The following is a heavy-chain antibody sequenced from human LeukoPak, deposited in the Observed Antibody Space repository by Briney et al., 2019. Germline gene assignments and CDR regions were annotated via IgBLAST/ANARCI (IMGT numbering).Heavy chain of an antibody. V-gene: IGHV1-18*01. D-gene: IGHD3-10*01. J-gene: IGHJ3*02. Sequence: ASVKVSCKASGGTFSSYAINWVRQAPGQGLEWMGWISAYNGNTNYAQKLQGRVTMTTDTSTSTAYMELRSLRSDDTAVYYCARDVLLWFGELLENAFDIWGQGTMVTVSS. CDR3: ARDVLLWFGELLENAFDI. CDR1: GGTFSSYA. CDR2: ISAYNGNT.